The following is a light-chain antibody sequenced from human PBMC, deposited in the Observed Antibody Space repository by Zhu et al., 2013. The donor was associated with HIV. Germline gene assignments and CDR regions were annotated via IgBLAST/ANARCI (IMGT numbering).Light chain of an antibody. J-gene: IGKJ3*01. CDR3: QQRLT. CDR2: DAS. V-gene: IGKV3-11*01. CDR1: QSVTTY. Sequence: EIVLTQSPATLSLSPGERATLSCRASQSVTTYLAWYQQKPGQAPRLLIYDASNRATGIPARFSGSGSGTDFTLTISSLEPEDFAVYYCQQRLTFGPGTKVNIK.